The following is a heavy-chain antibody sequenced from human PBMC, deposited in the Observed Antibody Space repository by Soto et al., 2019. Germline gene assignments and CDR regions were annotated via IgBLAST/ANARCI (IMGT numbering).Heavy chain of an antibody. CDR2: ISGSGGST. J-gene: IGHJ4*02. Sequence: GGSLRLSCAASGFTFSSYARSWFRQAPGKGLEWVSAISGSGGSTYYADSVKGRFTISRDNSKNTLYLQMNSLRAEDTAVYYCAKDQAYGDVSKYWGQGTLVTVSS. CDR1: GFTFSSYA. D-gene: IGHD4-17*01. CDR3: AKDQAYGDVSKY. V-gene: IGHV3-23*01.